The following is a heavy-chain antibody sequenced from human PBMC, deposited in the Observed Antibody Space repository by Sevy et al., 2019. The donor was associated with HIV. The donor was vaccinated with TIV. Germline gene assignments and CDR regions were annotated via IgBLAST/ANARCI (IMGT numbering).Heavy chain of an antibody. J-gene: IGHJ6*03. CDR3: ARGVRGSTKYDYYYYYMDV. CDR2: ISAYNGNT. Sequence: ASVKVSCKASGYTFTSYGISWVRQAPGQGLEWMGWISAYNGNTNYAQKLQGRVTMTTDTSTSTAYMELRSLRSDDTAVYYCARGVRGSTKYDYYYYYMDVWGKGTTVTVSS. V-gene: IGHV1-18*01. CDR1: GYTFTSYG. D-gene: IGHD1-26*01.